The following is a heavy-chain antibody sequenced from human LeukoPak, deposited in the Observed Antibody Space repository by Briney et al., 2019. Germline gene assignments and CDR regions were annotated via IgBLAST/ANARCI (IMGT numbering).Heavy chain of an antibody. CDR2: IYYTGST. CDR1: GGSISSSSYY. CDR3: VRVPIPKWFGEKHYFDY. V-gene: IGHV4-39*07. J-gene: IGHJ4*02. D-gene: IGHD3-10*01. Sequence: KTSETLSLTCTVSGGSISSSSYYWGWIRQPPGKGLEWIGSIYYTGSTYYNPSLQSRVTMSVDTSKNQFSLKLSSVTAADMAVYYCVRVPIPKWFGEKHYFDYWGQGTLSPSPQ.